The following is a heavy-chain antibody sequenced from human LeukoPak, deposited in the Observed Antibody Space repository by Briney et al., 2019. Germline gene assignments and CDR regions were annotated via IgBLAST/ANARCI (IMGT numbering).Heavy chain of an antibody. Sequence: SETLSLTCTVSGGSISSYYWSWIRQPPGKGLEWIGYISYSGSTNYNPSLKSRVTISVDTSKNQFSLKLSSVTAADTAVYYCARLLGSSLYYYYYGMDVWGQGTTVTVSS. CDR3: ARLLGSSLYYYYYGMDV. CDR1: GGSISSYY. D-gene: IGHD1-26*01. J-gene: IGHJ6*02. V-gene: IGHV4-59*08. CDR2: ISYSGST.